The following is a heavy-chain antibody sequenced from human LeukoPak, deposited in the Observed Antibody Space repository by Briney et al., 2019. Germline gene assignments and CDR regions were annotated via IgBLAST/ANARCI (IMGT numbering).Heavy chain of an antibody. CDR2: ISSSGSYI. D-gene: IGHD5-24*01. CDR1: GFTFSSYA. CDR3: ARDSGDGYVD. J-gene: IGHJ4*02. Sequence: GGSLRLSCAASGFTFSSYAMHWVRQAPGKGLEWVSSISSSGSYIYYADPVKGRFTISRDNAKNSLYLQMNSLRAEDTAVYYCARDSGDGYVDWGQGTLVTVSS. V-gene: IGHV3-21*01.